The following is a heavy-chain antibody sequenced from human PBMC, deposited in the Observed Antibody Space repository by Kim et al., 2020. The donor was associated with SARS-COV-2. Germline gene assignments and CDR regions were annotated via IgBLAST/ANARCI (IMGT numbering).Heavy chain of an antibody. V-gene: IGHV4-31*02. CDR3: ARARITMIVVVKYFDY. D-gene: IGHD3-22*01. Sequence: LKSRVTISVEPSKNQFSLKLGSVTAADTAVYYCARARITMIVVVKYFDYWGQGTLVTVSS. J-gene: IGHJ4*02.